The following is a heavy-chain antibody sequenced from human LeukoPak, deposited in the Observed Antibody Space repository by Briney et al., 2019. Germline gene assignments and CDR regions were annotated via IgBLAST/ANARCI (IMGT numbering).Heavy chain of an antibody. D-gene: IGHD3-22*01. CDR3: ARFPSSVYYATLRGAFDI. Sequence: SETLSLTCAVSGGSISRRRYPWSWIRQPPAKGLEWIGYIYHSGSTYSNPSLKSRATISVDRYKNQFSLKLSSVTAADTAVYYCARFPSSVYYATLRGAFDIWGQGTMVTVSS. V-gene: IGHV4-30-2*01. CDR2: IYHSGST. J-gene: IGHJ3*02. CDR1: GGSISRRRYP.